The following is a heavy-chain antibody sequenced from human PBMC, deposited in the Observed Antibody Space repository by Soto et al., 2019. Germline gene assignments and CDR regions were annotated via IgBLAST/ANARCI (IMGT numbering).Heavy chain of an antibody. CDR3: TRPLRATAGTTFYY. Sequence: GASVKVSCKASGYSLVDFFIHFVRQAPGQGLEWMGWINPYTGETNYAQKFQGRVIMTSAAAISTAYMELNSLTSDDTAVYYCTRPLRATAGTTFYYWGQGSLVTVSS. CDR1: GYSLVDFF. CDR2: INPYTGET. V-gene: IGHV1-2*02. D-gene: IGHD1-1*01. J-gene: IGHJ4*01.